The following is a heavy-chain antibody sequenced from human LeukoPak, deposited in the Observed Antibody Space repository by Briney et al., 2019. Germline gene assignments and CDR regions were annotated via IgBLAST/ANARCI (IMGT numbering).Heavy chain of an antibody. CDR1: GGSISSGGYY. CDR2: IYYSGST. D-gene: IGHD2-2*01. J-gene: IGHJ6*03. V-gene: IGHV4-31*03. CDR3: ARDEVVPAAKGPGEGYYYYMDV. Sequence: PSQTLSLTCTVSGGSISSGGYYWSWIRQHPGKGLEWIGYIYYSGSTYYNPSLKSRVTISVDTSKNQFSLKLSSVTAADTAVYYCARDEVVPAAKGPGEGYYYYMDVWGKGTTVTGSS.